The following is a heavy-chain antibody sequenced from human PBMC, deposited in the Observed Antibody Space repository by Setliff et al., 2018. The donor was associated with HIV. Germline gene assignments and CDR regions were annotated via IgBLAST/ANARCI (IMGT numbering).Heavy chain of an antibody. CDR3: IIAYSSGWLAPMGFDS. J-gene: IGHJ4*02. Sequence: SETLSLTCAVFGGSFSDYYWSWIRQPPGKGLEWIGEINHSGSTDYNPSLKSRVTISVDTSKNQFSLRLNSVTAADTAVYYCIIAYSSGWLAPMGFDSWGQGTLVTVSS. CDR1: GGSFSDYY. V-gene: IGHV4-34*01. D-gene: IGHD6-19*01. CDR2: INHSGST.